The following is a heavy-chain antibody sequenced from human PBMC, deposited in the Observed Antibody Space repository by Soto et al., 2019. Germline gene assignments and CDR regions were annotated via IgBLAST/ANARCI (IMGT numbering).Heavy chain of an antibody. CDR2: ISSSSSYI. CDR3: ARDRSQQGLVKRGMDV. Sequence: GGSLRLSCAASGFTFSSYSMNWVRQAPGKGLEWVSSISSSSSYIYYADSVKGRFTISRDNAKNSLYLQMNSLRAEDTAVYYCARDRSQQGLVKRGMDVWGQGPRSPSP. V-gene: IGHV3-21*01. D-gene: IGHD6-19*01. J-gene: IGHJ6*02. CDR1: GFTFSSYS.